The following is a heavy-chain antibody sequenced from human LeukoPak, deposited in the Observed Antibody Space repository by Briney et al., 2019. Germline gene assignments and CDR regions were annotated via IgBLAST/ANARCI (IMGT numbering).Heavy chain of an antibody. CDR1: GGTFSSYA. V-gene: IGHV1-69*05. CDR3: ARGERGYSKGYYYYYMDV. CDR2: IIPIFGTA. J-gene: IGHJ6*03. D-gene: IGHD4-11*01. Sequence: ASVKVSCKASGGTFSSYAISWVRQAPGQGLEWMGGIIPIFGTANYAQKFQGRVTITTDESTSTAYMELSSLRSEDTAVYYCARGERGYSKGYYYYYMDVWGKGTTVTVSS.